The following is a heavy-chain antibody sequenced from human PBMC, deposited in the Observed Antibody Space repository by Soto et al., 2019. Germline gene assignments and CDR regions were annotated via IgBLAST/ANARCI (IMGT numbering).Heavy chain of an antibody. V-gene: IGHV5-10-1*01. CDR2: IDPSDSYT. J-gene: IGHJ6*02. CDR1: GYSFTSYW. Sequence: ESLKISCKGSGYSFTSYWISWVRQMPGKGLEWMGRIDPSDSYTNYSPSFQGHVTISADKSISTAYLQWSSLKASDTAMYYCARTSGQRITIFGVDPNGMDVWGQGATVTVSS. CDR3: ARTSGQRITIFGVDPNGMDV. D-gene: IGHD3-3*01.